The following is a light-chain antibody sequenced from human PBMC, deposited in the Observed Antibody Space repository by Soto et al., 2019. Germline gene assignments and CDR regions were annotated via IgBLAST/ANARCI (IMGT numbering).Light chain of an antibody. CDR1: QTVRSGY. V-gene: IGKV3-20*01. CDR3: QQYGTSPEIT. Sequence: EIVLTQSPGTLSLSPGERATLSCRASQTVRSGYLAWYQQKPGQAPRLLIYGASSRATGIPDRFSGGGSGTDFTLTISTLEPEDFAVYYCQQYGTSPEITFGGGTKVEIK. J-gene: IGKJ4*01. CDR2: GAS.